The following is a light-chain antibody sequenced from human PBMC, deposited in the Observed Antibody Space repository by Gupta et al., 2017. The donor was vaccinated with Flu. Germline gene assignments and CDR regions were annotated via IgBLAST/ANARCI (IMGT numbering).Light chain of an antibody. CDR2: DAS. CDR3: QQRNDLPV. CDR1: QSVFSF. J-gene: IGKJ3*01. Sequence: SPVTLSLSPGERATLSCRASQSVFSFLAWYQHRPGQAPRLLIYDASTRATGVPARFSGSGSGTDFTLTISSLEPEDFAVYYCQQRNDLPVFGPGTKVDFK. V-gene: IGKV3-11*01.